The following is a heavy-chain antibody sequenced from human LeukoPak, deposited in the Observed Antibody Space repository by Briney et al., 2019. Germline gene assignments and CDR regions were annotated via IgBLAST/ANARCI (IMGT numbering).Heavy chain of an antibody. J-gene: IGHJ3*02. CDR3: ARGCSGGRCYSVDAFDI. CDR2: ISAYNGNT. Sequence: GASAKVSCKASGYTFTNYDISWVRQAPGQGLEWMGWISAYNGNTNYAQKLQVRISMTTDTSTSTAYMELRSLRSDDTAVYYCARGCSGGRCYSVDAFDIWGQGTVVTVSS. V-gene: IGHV1-18*01. D-gene: IGHD2-15*01. CDR1: GYTFTNYD.